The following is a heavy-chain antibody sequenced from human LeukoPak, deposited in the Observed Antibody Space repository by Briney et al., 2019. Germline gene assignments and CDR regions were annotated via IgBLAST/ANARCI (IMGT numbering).Heavy chain of an antibody. J-gene: IGHJ4*02. Sequence: PGGSLRLSCAASGFNFSSYAMSWVRQAPGKGLEWVSAISGSGGSTYYADSVKGRFTISRDNSKNTLYLQMNSLRAEDTAVYYCAKGRAVVPAAAFDYWGQGTLVTVSS. CDR1: GFNFSSYA. D-gene: IGHD2-2*01. CDR3: AKGRAVVPAAAFDY. V-gene: IGHV3-23*01. CDR2: ISGSGGST.